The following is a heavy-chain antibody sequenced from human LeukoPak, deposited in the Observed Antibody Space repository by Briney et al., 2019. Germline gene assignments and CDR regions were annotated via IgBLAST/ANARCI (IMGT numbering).Heavy chain of an antibody. CDR3: ARGGIAVG. J-gene: IGHJ4*02. V-gene: IGHV3-30*09. Sequence: GGSLRLSCAASGFTFSSYAMHWVRQAPGKGLEWVAVISYDGSNKYYADSVKGRFAISRDNSKNTLYLQMNSLRAEDTAVYYCARGGIAVGWGQGTLVTVSS. D-gene: IGHD6-19*01. CDR2: ISYDGSNK. CDR1: GFTFSSYA.